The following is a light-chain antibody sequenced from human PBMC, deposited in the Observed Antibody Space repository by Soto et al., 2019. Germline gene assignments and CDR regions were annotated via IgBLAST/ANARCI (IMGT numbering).Light chain of an antibody. J-gene: IGKJ5*01. CDR2: GAS. CDR1: QSVSSSY. CDR3: QQYGSSPIT. Sequence: EIVLTQSPGTLSLSPGARATLSCRASQSVSSSYLAWYQQKLDQAPRLLIYGASSRATGIPDRFSGSGSGTHLTLTTSGLEPEDFAVYYCQQYGSSPITCGQATRLEIK. V-gene: IGKV3-20*01.